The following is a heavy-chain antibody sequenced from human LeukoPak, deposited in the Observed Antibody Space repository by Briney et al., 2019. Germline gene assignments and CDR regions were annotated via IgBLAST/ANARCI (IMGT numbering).Heavy chain of an antibody. D-gene: IGHD3-16*02. Sequence: GGSLSLSCAASGFIFSSYEMNWVRQAPGKGLEWVSYISSSGSTIYYADSVKGRFTISRDNAKNSLYLQMNSLRAEDTAVFYCARRVSHTYVWGSYRYLDYWGRGTLVTVSS. J-gene: IGHJ4*02. V-gene: IGHV3-48*03. CDR3: ARRVSHTYVWGSYRYLDY. CDR2: ISSSGSTI. CDR1: GFIFSSYE.